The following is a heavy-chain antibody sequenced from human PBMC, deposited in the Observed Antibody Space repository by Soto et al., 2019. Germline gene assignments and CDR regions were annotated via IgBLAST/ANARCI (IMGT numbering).Heavy chain of an antibody. V-gene: IGHV3-21*01. D-gene: IGHD2-21*02. CDR3: ARGPTYCGGDCYSDY. Sequence: EVQLVESGGGLVKPGGSLRLSCAASGFTFSSYSMNWVRQAPGKGLEWVSSISSSSSYIYYADSVKGRFTISRDNAKNSLYLQMNSLRAEDTAVYYCARGPTYCGGDCYSDYWGQGTLVTVSS. CDR1: GFTFSSYS. J-gene: IGHJ4*02. CDR2: ISSSSSYI.